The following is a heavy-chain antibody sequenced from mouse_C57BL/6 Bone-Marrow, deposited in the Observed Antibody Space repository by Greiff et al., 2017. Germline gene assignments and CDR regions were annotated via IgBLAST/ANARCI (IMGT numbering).Heavy chain of an antibody. J-gene: IGHJ2*01. V-gene: IGHV1-81*01. Sequence: VQRVESGAELARPGASVKLSCKASGYTFTSYGISWVKQRTGQGLEWIGEIYPRSGNTYYNEKFKGKATLTADKSSSTAYMELRSLTSEDSAVYFCAREGGYDEWDYWGQGTTLTVSS. CDR1: GYTFTSYG. CDR3: AREGGYDEWDY. CDR2: IYPRSGNT. D-gene: IGHD2-2*01.